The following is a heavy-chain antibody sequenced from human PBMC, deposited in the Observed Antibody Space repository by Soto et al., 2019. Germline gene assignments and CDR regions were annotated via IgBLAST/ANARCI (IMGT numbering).Heavy chain of an antibody. J-gene: IGHJ5*02. CDR1: GYTFTSYY. D-gene: IGHD3-10*01. V-gene: IGHV1-46*01. CDR2: INPSGGST. CDR3: ATDSATMVRGVISHWFDP. Sequence: ASVKVSCKASGYTFTSYYMHWVRQAPGQGLEWMGIINPSGGSTSYAQKFQGRVTMTRDTSTNTAYMELSSLRSEDTAVYYCATDSATMVRGVISHWFDPWGQGTLVTVSS.